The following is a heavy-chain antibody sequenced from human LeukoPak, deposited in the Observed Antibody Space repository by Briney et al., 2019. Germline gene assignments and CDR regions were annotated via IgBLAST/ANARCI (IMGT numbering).Heavy chain of an antibody. J-gene: IGHJ4*02. V-gene: IGHV1-24*01. Sequence: GSVKVSCKVSGYTLTELSMHWVRQAPGKGLEWMGGFDPEDGETIYARKFQGRVTMTEDTSTDTAYMELSSLRSEDTAVYYCATHRLRLGELSLLVFDYWGQGTLVTVSS. CDR2: FDPEDGET. CDR3: ATHRLRLGELSLLVFDY. D-gene: IGHD3-16*02. CDR1: GYTLTELS.